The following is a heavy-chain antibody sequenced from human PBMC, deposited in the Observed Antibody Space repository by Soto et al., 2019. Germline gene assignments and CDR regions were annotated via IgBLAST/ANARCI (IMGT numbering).Heavy chain of an antibody. CDR1: GFTFSSYG. CDR2: IWYDGSNK. V-gene: IGHV3-33*01. CDR3: ARSRGSSSGLNPFFDY. Sequence: PGGSLRLSCAASGFTFSSYGMHWVRQAPGKGLEWVAVIWYDGSNKYYADSVKGRFTISRDNSKNTLYLQMNSLRAEDTAVYYCARSRGSSSGLNPFFDYWGQGTLVTVSS. D-gene: IGHD3-22*01. J-gene: IGHJ4*02.